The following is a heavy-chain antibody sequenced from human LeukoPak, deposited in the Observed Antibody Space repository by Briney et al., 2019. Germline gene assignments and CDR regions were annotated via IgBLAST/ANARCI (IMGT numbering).Heavy chain of an antibody. J-gene: IGHJ3*02. CDR1: GFTVSRND. Sequence: GGSLRLSCAASGFTVSRNDMSWVRQPPGKALQGVSIIENGGSTYYAESVKGRLTISRDNSKNTLYLQMNSLRLEDTAVYYCARKVGYGYGIDIWGQGTMVTVSS. CDR2: IENGGST. D-gene: IGHD4-17*01. V-gene: IGHV3-53*01. CDR3: ARKVGYGYGIDI.